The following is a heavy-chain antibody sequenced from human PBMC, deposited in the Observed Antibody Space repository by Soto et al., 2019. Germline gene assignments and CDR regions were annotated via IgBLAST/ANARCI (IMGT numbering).Heavy chain of an antibody. V-gene: IGHV5-10-1*03. J-gene: IGHJ4*02. CDR3: VSAPPDYYDSSNLDY. CDR2: IDPSDSYT. Sequence: EVQLVQSGAEVKKPGESLRISCKGSGYSFTSYWISWVRQMPGKGLEWMGRIDPSDSYTNYSPSFQGHVTISADKSISTAYLQWSSLKASDTAMYYCVSAPPDYYDSSNLDYWGQGTLVTVSS. CDR1: GYSFTSYW. D-gene: IGHD3-22*01.